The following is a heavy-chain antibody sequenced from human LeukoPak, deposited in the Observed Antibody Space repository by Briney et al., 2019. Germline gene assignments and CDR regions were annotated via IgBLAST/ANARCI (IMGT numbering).Heavy chain of an antibody. CDR3: ARAYCSSTSCPYFSDYFDY. CDR1: GGTFSSYA. D-gene: IGHD2-2*01. CDR2: IIPIFGTA. Sequence: ASVKVSCKASGGTFSSYAIIWVRQAPGQGLEWMGGIIPIFGTANYAQKFQGRVTITTDESTSTAYMELSSLRSEDTAVYYCARAYCSSTSCPYFSDYFDYWGQGTLVTVSS. J-gene: IGHJ4*02. V-gene: IGHV1-69*05.